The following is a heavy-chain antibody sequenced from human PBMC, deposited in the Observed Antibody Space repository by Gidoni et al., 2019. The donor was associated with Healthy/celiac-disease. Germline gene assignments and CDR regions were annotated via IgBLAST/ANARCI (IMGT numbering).Heavy chain of an antibody. CDR2: ISYDGSNK. D-gene: IGHD3-10*01. J-gene: IGHJ4*02. CDR1: GFTFSSYA. V-gene: IGHV3-30-3*01. Sequence: GFTFSSYAMHWVRQAPGKGLEWVAVISYDGSNKYYADSVKGRFTISRDNSKNTLYLQMNSLRAEDTAVYYCARERDYFGTSALDYWGQGTLVTVSS. CDR3: ARERDYFGTSALDY.